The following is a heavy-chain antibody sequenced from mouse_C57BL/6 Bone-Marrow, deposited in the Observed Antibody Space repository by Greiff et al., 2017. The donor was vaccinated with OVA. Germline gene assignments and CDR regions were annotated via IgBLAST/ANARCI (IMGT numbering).Heavy chain of an antibody. CDR3: ARNAYYSNYDYYAMDY. V-gene: IGHV3-6*01. J-gene: IGHJ4*01. CDR1: GYSITSGYY. D-gene: IGHD2-5*01. CDR2: ISYDGSN. Sequence: DVHLVESGPGLVKPSQSLSLTCSVTGYSITSGYYWNWIRQFPGNKLEWMGYISYDGSNNYNPSLKNRISITRDTSKNQFFLKLKSVTTEDTATYYCARNAYYSNYDYYAMDYWGQGTSVTVSS.